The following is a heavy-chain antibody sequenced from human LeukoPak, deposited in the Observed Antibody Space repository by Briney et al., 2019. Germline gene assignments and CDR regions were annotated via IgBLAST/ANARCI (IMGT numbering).Heavy chain of an antibody. V-gene: IGHV3-30*18. D-gene: IGHD4-23*01. CDR2: ISYDGSNK. CDR1: GLTFSSYG. Sequence: PGGSLRLSCAASGLTFSSYGMHWVRQAPGKGLEWVAVISYDGSNKYYADSVKGRFTISRDNSKNTLYLQMNSLRAEDTAVYYCAKDTATVVTWYYFDYWGQGTLVTVSS. CDR3: AKDTATVVTWYYFDY. J-gene: IGHJ4*02.